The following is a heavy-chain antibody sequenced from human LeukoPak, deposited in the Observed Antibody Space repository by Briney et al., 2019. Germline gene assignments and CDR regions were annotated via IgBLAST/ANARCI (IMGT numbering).Heavy chain of an antibody. D-gene: IGHD2-21*02. Sequence: SETLSLTCTVSGGSISSYYWSWIRQPPGKGLEWIGYIYYSGSTNYNPSLKSRVTIVVDTSKNQISLKLSSVTAADTAVYYCARDPCGGDCYSAFDYWGQGTLVTVSS. J-gene: IGHJ4*02. CDR3: ARDPCGGDCYSAFDY. CDR2: IYYSGST. CDR1: GGSISSYY. V-gene: IGHV4-59*12.